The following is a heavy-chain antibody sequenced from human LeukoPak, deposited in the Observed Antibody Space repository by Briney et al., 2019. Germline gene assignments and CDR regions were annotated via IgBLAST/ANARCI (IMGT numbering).Heavy chain of an antibody. CDR3: AKVRHCSGVNCYPDDN. D-gene: IGHD2-15*01. CDR1: GFTFTTYW. CDR2: IKQDGTER. Sequence: PGGSLRLSCAASGFTFTTYWMSWVRQAPGKGLEWVANIKQDGTERYYVDSVKGRFTISRDNAKNSLYLQMNSLRAEDTAVYYCAKVRHCSGVNCYPDDNWGQGTLVTVSS. J-gene: IGHJ4*02. V-gene: IGHV3-7*03.